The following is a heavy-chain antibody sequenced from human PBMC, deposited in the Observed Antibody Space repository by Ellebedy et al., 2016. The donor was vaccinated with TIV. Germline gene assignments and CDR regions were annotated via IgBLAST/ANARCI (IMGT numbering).Heavy chain of an antibody. CDR3: ARVFSTSSDTFDY. CDR2: SNPNSGGT. Sequence: AASVKVSCKASGYTFTDYYLHWVRQAPGQGLEWMGWSNPNSGGTKFAQKFEGRVTMTRDTSISTVYMALSRLRSDDTAVYYCARVFSTSSDTFDYWGQGTLVTVSS. V-gene: IGHV1-2*02. J-gene: IGHJ4*02. CDR1: GYTFTDYY. D-gene: IGHD6-6*01.